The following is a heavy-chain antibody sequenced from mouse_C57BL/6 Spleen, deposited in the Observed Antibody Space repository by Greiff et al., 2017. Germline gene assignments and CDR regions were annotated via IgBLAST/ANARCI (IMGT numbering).Heavy chain of an antibody. V-gene: IGHV8-8*01. J-gene: IGHJ2*01. D-gene: IGHD1-1*01. CDR1: GFSLSTFGMG. Sequence: QVTLKVSGPGILQPSQTLSLTCSFSGFSLSTFGMGVGWIRQPSGQGLEWLAHIWWDDDKYYNPALKSRLTISKDTSKNQVFLKIANVDTADTAPYYCARVTTVVATHYFDYWGQGTTLTVSS. CDR2: IWWDDDK. CDR3: ARVTTVVATHYFDY.